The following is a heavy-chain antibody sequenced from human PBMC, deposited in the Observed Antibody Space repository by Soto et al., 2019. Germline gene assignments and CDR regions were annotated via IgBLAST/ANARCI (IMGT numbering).Heavy chain of an antibody. CDR1: AFIFSRYG. CDR3: AKDLGSGKPYYYYAMDV. CDR2: ISYDGSDK. Sequence: QGQLVESGGGVVQPGTSLRLSCEASAFIFSRYGLHWVRQAPGKGLEWVAVISYDGSDKYYAESVKGRFIISRDKSENTLYLQMNSLRAEDTAVYYCAKDLGSGKPYYYYAMDVWGQGTTVTVS. V-gene: IGHV3-30*18. D-gene: IGHD3-10*01. J-gene: IGHJ6*02.